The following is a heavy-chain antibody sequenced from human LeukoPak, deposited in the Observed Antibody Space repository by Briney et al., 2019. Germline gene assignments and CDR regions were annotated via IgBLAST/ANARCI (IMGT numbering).Heavy chain of an antibody. J-gene: IGHJ3*02. D-gene: IGHD2-2*01. V-gene: IGHV1-69*13. CDR1: GGTCSSYA. Sequence: ASVKVSCKASGGTCSSYAISWVRQAPGQGLEWMGGIIPIYGTANYAQKFQGRVTITADESTSTAYMELSSLRSEDTAVYYCARGAQDCSSTSCLDDAFDIWGQGTMVTVSS. CDR3: ARGAQDCSSTSCLDDAFDI. CDR2: IIPIYGTA.